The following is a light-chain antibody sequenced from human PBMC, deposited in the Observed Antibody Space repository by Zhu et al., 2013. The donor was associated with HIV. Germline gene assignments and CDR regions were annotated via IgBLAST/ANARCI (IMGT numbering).Light chain of an antibody. J-gene: IGKJ3*01. CDR3: QHVNDNAA. CDR2: AAS. Sequence: DIQLTQSPSFLSASVGDRVTITCRASQGIGRYLAWYQQRPGKAPRLLVYAASTTQSGVPSRFGGRGSGTEFTLTIDSLQPEDFATYYCQHVNDNAAFGPGTNLDV. CDR1: QGIGRY. V-gene: IGKV1-9*01.